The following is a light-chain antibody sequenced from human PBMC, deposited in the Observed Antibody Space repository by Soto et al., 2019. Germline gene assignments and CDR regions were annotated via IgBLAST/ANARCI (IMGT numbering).Light chain of an antibody. CDR3: QQYHGYSRT. CDR1: QDISNF. Sequence: DIQMTQSPSSLSAFVGDTVTITCRASQDISNFLAWYQQKPGKVPKLLIYAASTLQSGVPSRFSGSGSGTDFTLTISSLQPEDVATYYCQQYHGYSRTFGQGTKVDIK. CDR2: AAS. V-gene: IGKV1-27*01. J-gene: IGKJ1*01.